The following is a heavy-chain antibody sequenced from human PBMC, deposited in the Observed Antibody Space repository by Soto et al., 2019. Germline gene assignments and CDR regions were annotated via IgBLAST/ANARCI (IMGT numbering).Heavy chain of an antibody. V-gene: IGHV4-34*01. CDR1: CGSFSGYY. Sequence: PWEALSLTCSFYCGSFSGYYLGLILQTPGKGLEWIGEINHSVSTNYNPSLKSRVTISVDTSKNQFSLKLSSVTAADTAVYYCARVPMVRRQNWFEPWGQGTLVTVSS. D-gene: IGHD3-10*01. CDR2: INHSVST. CDR3: ARVPMVRRQNWFEP. J-gene: IGHJ5*02.